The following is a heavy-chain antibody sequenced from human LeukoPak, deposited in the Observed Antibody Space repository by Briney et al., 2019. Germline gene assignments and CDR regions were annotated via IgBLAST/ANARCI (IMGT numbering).Heavy chain of an antibody. CDR1: GGSFSGYY. D-gene: IGHD5-18*01. CDR2: INHSGST. Sequence: PSETLSLTCAVYGGSFSGYYWSWLRQPPGKGLEWIGEINHSGSTNYNPSLKSRVTISVDTSKNQFSLKLSSVTAADTAVYYCARRRRRYSSLGGAFDIWGQRTMVPVSS. CDR3: ARRRRRYSSLGGAFDI. V-gene: IGHV4-34*01. J-gene: IGHJ3*02.